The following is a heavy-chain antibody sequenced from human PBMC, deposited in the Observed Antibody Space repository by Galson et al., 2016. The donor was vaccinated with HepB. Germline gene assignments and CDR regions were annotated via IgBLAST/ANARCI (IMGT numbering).Heavy chain of an antibody. J-gene: IGHJ6*02. D-gene: IGHD1-26*01. V-gene: IGHV7-4-1*02. CDR1: GYIFSDYG. CDR3: VRDPGGVEDV. CDR2: VNTNTGNP. Sequence: SVKVSCKASGYIFSDYGINWVRQAPGQGLEWMGWVNTNTGNPTYAQGFTGRFVFSLDTSVSTAYLQISSLKAEDTAVYYCVRDPGGVEDVWGQGTTVAVPS.